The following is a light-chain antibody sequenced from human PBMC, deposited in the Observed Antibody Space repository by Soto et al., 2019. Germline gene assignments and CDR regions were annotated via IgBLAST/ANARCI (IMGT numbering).Light chain of an antibody. CDR1: QDISNY. J-gene: IGKJ4*01. CDR3: QQYDNLPTIT. CDR2: DAS. V-gene: IGKV1-33*01. Sequence: DIQMTQSPSSLSASVGDRVTITCQASQDISNYLNWYQQKPGKAPKRLIYDASNLETGVPSRFSGSGSGTDFTFTISSLQHEDIATYYCQQYDNLPTITFGGGTKVEIK.